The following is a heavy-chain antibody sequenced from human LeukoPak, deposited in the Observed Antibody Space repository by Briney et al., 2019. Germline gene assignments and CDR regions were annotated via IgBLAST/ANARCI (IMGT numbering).Heavy chain of an antibody. CDR1: GFTFSSYG. D-gene: IGHD6-6*01. Sequence: GGSLRLSCAASGFTFSSYGMHWVRQAPGKGLEWVAFIRYDGSNKYYADSVKGRFTISRDNSKNTLYLQMNSLRAEDTAVYYCAKEGPYSSSAGSFDYWGQGTLVTVSS. V-gene: IGHV3-30*02. J-gene: IGHJ4*02. CDR2: IRYDGSNK. CDR3: AKEGPYSSSAGSFDY.